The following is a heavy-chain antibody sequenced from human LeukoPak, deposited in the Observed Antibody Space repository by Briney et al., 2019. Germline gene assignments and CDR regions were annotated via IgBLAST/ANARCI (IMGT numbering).Heavy chain of an antibody. CDR1: GYTFSSYG. V-gene: IGHV1-18*01. Sequence: ASVKVSCEAFGYTFSSYGISWVRQAPGQGLEWMGWISAYSGNTNYAQKLQGRVTMTADTSTNTAYMELRSLGSDDTAVYYCARGHPGYYDNSGYLPLDYWGQGTLVTASS. J-gene: IGHJ4*02. D-gene: IGHD3-22*01. CDR3: ARGHPGYYDNSGYLPLDY. CDR2: ISAYSGNT.